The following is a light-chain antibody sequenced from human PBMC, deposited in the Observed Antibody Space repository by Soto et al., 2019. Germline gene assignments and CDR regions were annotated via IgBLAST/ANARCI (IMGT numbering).Light chain of an antibody. CDR1: QSIGDS. V-gene: IGKV1-5*01. J-gene: IGKJ1*01. CDR2: DVS. CDR3: QQYNGYTRT. Sequence: TQSPSTLSASVGDRVTITCRASQSIGDSLAWYQQKPGKAPYLLISDVSSLERGVPSTFSGSGAGTECTRTISSMQPDDFATFYCQQYNGYTRTFGQGTKVDIK.